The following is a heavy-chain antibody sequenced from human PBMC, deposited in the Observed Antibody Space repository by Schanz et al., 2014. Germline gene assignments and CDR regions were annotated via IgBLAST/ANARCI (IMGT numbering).Heavy chain of an antibody. CDR1: GFTFNDYA. CDR2: ISYDGNNK. D-gene: IGHD3-9*01. J-gene: IGHJ1*01. CDR3: VNGDSILTGPAPVTYFQH. V-gene: IGHV3-30*04. Sequence: VQLVESGGGVVQPGRSLKLSCAASGFTFNDYAMHWVRQAPGKGLEWVAVISYDGNNKYYRDSVKGRFTLSRDNSKNTLFLQMNTLRAEDTAVYYCVNGDSILTGPAPVTYFQHWGQGTLVTVSS.